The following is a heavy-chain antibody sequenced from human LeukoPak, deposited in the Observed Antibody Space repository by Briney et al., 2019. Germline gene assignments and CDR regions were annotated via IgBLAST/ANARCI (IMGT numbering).Heavy chain of an antibody. Sequence: SETLSLTCSISGGSISSYYWSWIRQPPGKGLEWIGYIYYSGSTNYNPSLYSRVTISVDTSKNQFSLKLSSVTAADTAIYYCARAGAIAARPDFDYWGQGTLVTVSS. V-gene: IGHV4-59*01. J-gene: IGHJ4*02. D-gene: IGHD6-6*01. CDR2: IYYSGST. CDR1: GGSISSYY. CDR3: ARAGAIAARPDFDY.